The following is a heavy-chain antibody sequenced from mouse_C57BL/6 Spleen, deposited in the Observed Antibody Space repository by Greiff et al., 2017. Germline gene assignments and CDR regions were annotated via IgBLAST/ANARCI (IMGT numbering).Heavy chain of an antibody. CDR1: GYSFTGYY. CDR2: INPSTGGT. D-gene: IGHD2-4*01. J-gene: IGHJ3*01. Sequence: EVQLQQSGPELVKPGASVKISCKASGYSFTGYYMNWVKQSPEKSLEWIGEINPSTGGTTYNQKYKAKATLTVDKSSSTAYMQLKSLTSEDSAVYYCARGEGYDYDVEAWFAYWGQGTLVTVSA. V-gene: IGHV1-42*01. CDR3: ARGEGYDYDVEAWFAY.